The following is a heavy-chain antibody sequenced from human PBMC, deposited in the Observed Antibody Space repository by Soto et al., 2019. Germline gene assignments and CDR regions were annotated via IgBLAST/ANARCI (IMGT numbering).Heavy chain of an antibody. CDR2: IYSGGNT. J-gene: IGHJ4*02. CDR3: ATIAVAGRTRGFDY. Sequence: EVQLVESGGGLIQPGGSLRLSCAASGFTVSSSYMTWVRQAPGKGLEWVSVIYSGGNTDSAASVKGRFTISRDNSKNTRYLQMNSLRAEDTAVYYCATIAVAGRTRGFDYWGQGTLVTVSS. V-gene: IGHV3-53*01. CDR1: GFTVSSSY. D-gene: IGHD6-19*01.